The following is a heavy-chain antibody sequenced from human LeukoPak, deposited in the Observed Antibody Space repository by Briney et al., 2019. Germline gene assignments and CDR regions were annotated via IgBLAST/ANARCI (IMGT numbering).Heavy chain of an antibody. V-gene: IGHV3-23*01. CDR3: AKGRFAVRGGLDY. Sequence: GGSLRPSCAASGFTFSSYAMSWVRQAPGKGLEWVSAISGSGGSTYYADSVKGRFTISRDNSKNTLYLQMNSLRAEDTAVYYCAKGRFAVRGGLDYWGQGTLVTVSS. CDR1: GFTFSSYA. CDR2: ISGSGGST. D-gene: IGHD3-10*01. J-gene: IGHJ4*02.